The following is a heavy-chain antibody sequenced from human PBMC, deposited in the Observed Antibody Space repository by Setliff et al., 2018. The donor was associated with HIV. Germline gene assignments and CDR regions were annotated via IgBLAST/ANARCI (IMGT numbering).Heavy chain of an antibody. V-gene: IGHV4-4*02. CDR2: IYHSEHT. CDR1: GGSISSDNW. D-gene: IGHD2-2*01. CDR3: ARGHCSGTNCYGVDYYGMDV. J-gene: IGHJ6*02. Sequence: ASETLSLTCAVSGGSISSDNWWTWVRQAPGKGLEWIGEIYHSEHTNYNPSLKSRVSMSVDKSKNQFSVKLTSVTAADTAVYYCARGHCSGTNCYGVDYYGMDVWGQGTTVTVSS.